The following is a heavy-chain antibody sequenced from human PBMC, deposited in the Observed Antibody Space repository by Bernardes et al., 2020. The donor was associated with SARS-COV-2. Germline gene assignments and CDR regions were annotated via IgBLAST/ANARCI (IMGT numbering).Heavy chain of an antibody. J-gene: IGHJ4*01. CDR2: IDVPTTNT. CDR1: GFILRHYA. Sequence: GYLSPSRAASGFILRHYALSWIRHAPGKGLEWVSHIDVPTTNTHYADFVKGRFTISRDNSKSTVYLQMNSLRVEDTAVYYCATWLVDHFDYGGHGTPVTVSS. V-gene: IGHV3-23*05. D-gene: IGHD3-3*01. CDR3: ATWLVDHFDY.